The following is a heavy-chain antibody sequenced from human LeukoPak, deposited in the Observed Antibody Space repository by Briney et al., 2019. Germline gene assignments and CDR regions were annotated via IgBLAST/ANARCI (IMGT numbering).Heavy chain of an antibody. V-gene: IGHV3-7*01. CDR3: ATWRLLSD. J-gene: IGHJ4*02. Sequence: GGSLRLSCAASGFTFTSAWMSWLRQTPEKGLEWVTHMNEDGSGRFYVDSAKGRFTISRDDTQNSVYMQMNSLRVEDTAVYYCATWRLLSDWGQGTLVTVSS. CDR1: GFTFTSAW. CDR2: MNEDGSGR. D-gene: IGHD3-3*01.